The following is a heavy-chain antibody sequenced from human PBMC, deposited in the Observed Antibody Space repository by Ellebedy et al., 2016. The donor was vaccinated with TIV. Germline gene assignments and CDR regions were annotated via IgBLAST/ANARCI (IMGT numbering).Heavy chain of an antibody. V-gene: IGHV5-51*01. CDR2: IYPGDSDT. CDR3: ARRGYCLNDVCYSFDY. D-gene: IGHD2-8*01. CDR1: GYSFSTFW. Sequence: GESLKISXKASGYSFSTFWIAWVRQMPGKGLEWMGIIYPGDSDTRYSPSFEGQVTISADKSINTVYLQWSSLRASDNAMYYCARRGYCLNDVCYSFDYWGQGALVTVSS. J-gene: IGHJ4*02.